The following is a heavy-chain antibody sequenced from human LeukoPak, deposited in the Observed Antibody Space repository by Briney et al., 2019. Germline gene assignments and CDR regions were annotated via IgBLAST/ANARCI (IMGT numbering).Heavy chain of an antibody. J-gene: IGHJ6*02. V-gene: IGHV3-74*01. CDR2: ISSDGSTT. CDR1: GFTFSNYW. CDR3: AREWFSGMDV. D-gene: IGHD3-22*01. Sequence: PGGSLRLSCAASGFTFSNYWMHWVRQAPGKGLVWVSRISSDGSTTTYADCVKGRFTISRDNAKNTLDLQMNSLRAEDTAVYYCAREWFSGMDVWGQGTTVTVSS.